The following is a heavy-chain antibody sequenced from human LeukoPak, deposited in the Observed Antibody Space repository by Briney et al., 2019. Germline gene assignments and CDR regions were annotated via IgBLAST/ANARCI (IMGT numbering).Heavy chain of an antibody. J-gene: IGHJ4*02. CDR2: ISYKGNNK. Sequence: GGSLRLSCVASGFTFSNYGMHWVRQAPGEGLEWVAVISYKGNNKYYEDSVKGRFTISRDNSKNTLYLEMNSLRAEDTAVYYCAKDGDIAAAAYYFDYWGQGTLVTVSS. D-gene: IGHD6-13*01. CDR1: GFTFSNYG. CDR3: AKDGDIAAAAYYFDY. V-gene: IGHV3-30*18.